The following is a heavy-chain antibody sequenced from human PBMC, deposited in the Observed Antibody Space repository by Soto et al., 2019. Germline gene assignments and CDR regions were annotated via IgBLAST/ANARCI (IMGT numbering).Heavy chain of an antibody. CDR2: IIPIFGTA. Sequence: GASVKVSCKASGGTFSSYAISWVRQAPGQGLEWMGGIIPIFGTANYAQKFQGRVTITADKSTSTAYMELSSLRSEDTAVYYCARDPVASSGYYSDYWGQGTLVTVSS. CDR1: GGTFSSYA. CDR3: ARDPVASSGYYSDY. J-gene: IGHJ4*02. V-gene: IGHV1-69*06. D-gene: IGHD3-22*01.